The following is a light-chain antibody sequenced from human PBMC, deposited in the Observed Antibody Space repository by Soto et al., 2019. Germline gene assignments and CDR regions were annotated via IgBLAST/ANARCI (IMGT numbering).Light chain of an antibody. V-gene: IGKV3-15*01. CDR2: GAS. CDR3: QQYDSWPPLT. CDR1: QSVGSN. J-gene: IGKJ4*01. Sequence: EIVMTQSPATLSVSPGERATLSCRASQSVGSNLAWYQQKPGQAPRFLIYGASTRATGIPARFSGSGSGTEFTLTISSLQSEDFAVYYCQQYDSWPPLTFGGGTTVEIK.